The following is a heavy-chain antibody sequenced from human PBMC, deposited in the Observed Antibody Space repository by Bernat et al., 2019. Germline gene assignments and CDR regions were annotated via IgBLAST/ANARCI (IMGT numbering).Heavy chain of an antibody. CDR1: GYTFTSYY. D-gene: IGHD3-10*01. CDR2: INPSGGST. Sequence: QVQLVQSGAEVKKPGASVKVSCKASGYTFTSYYMHWVRQAPGQGLEWMGIINPSGGSTSYAQKFQGRVTMTRDTSTSTVYMELSSLRSEDTAVYYCARVGEKGGREYGSGSQPPDYWGQGTLVTVSS. V-gene: IGHV1-46*01. J-gene: IGHJ4*02. CDR3: ARVGEKGGREYGSGSQPPDY.